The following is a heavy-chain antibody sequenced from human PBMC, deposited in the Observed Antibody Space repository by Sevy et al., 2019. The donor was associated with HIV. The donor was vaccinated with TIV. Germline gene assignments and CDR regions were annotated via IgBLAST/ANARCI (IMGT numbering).Heavy chain of an antibody. V-gene: IGHV4-4*07. D-gene: IGHD3-3*01. CDR3: ARGDFWSGYYYYAMDV. J-gene: IGHJ6*02. Sequence: SETLSLTCTVSGGSISSYYWSWIRQPAGKGLEWIGRIYTSGSTNYNPSLKSRVTMSVDTSKNQVSLKLSSVTAADTAVYYCARGDFWSGYYYYAMDVWGQGTTVTVSS. CDR1: GGSISSYY. CDR2: IYTSGST.